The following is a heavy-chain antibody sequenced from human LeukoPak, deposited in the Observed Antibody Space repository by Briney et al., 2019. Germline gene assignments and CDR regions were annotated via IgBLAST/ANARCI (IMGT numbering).Heavy chain of an antibody. CDR3: ARHERDVSLDHAFDI. V-gene: IGHV4-59*08. D-gene: IGHD5-24*01. J-gene: IGHJ3*02. CDR1: GGSISSYY. Sequence: SECLSLTCTISGGSISSYYWSWIRQPPGKGLEWIGYIYYSGSTSYNPSLKSRVTILVDTSKNQFSLKLRSVTAADTAVYYCARHERDVSLDHAFDIWGQGTRVTVSS. CDR2: IYYSGST.